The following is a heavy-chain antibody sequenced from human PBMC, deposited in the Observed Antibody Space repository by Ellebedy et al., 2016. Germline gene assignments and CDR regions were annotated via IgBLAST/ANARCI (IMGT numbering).Heavy chain of an antibody. V-gene: IGHV3-11*01. CDR2: ISSSGSTR. D-gene: IGHD4-17*01. CDR1: GLTFSDHY. J-gene: IGHJ6*02. CDR3: ARDEGATVTTRALDV. Sequence: GGSLRLXCAASGLTFSDHYMSWIRQAPGKGLEWVSYISSSGSTRHYADSVKGRFTISRDNAKNSLYLQMNSLRAEDTAVYYCARDEGATVTTRALDVWGQGTTVTVSS.